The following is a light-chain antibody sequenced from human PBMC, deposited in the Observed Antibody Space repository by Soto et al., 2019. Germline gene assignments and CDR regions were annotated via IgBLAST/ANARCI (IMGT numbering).Light chain of an antibody. Sequence: QSALTQPPSASGSPGQSVTISCTGTSSDVGGYDYVSWYQQRPGKAPKLLIHEVTKRPSGVPDRFSGSKSGNTASLTVSGLQAEDEADYYCGAWDSSLHAGVFGGGTQLTVL. V-gene: IGLV2-8*01. CDR1: SSDVGGYDY. J-gene: IGLJ2*01. CDR2: EVT. CDR3: GAWDSSLHAGV.